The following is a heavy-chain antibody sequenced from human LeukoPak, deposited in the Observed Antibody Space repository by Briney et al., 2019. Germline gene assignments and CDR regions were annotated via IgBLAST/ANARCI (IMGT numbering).Heavy chain of an antibody. CDR3: ASSGSYYGRRGYYYYMDV. J-gene: IGHJ6*03. Sequence: SVKVSCKASGGTFSSYAISWVRQAPGQGLEWMGGIIPIFGTANYAQKFQGRVTITADKSTSTAYMELSSLRSEDTAVYYCASSGSYYGRRGYYYYMDVWGKGTTVTISS. CDR2: IIPIFGTA. D-gene: IGHD1-26*01. CDR1: GGTFSSYA. V-gene: IGHV1-69*06.